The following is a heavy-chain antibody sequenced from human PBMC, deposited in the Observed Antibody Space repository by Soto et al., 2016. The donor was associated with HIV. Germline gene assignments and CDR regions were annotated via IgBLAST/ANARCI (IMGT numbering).Heavy chain of an antibody. D-gene: IGHD1-1*01. CDR3: VRGSWQNWNHGDY. CDR2: SNNDVTST. J-gene: IGHJ4*02. CDR1: GFTFSDYW. V-gene: IGHV3-74*01. Sequence: EVQLVESGGGLVQPGESLRLSCAASGFTFSDYWMHWVRRAPGKGLVWVSRSNNDVTSTNYADSVRGRFTISRDNAKNTMYLQMNSLRVEDTAVYYCVRGSWQNWNHGDYWGQGTLVTVSS.